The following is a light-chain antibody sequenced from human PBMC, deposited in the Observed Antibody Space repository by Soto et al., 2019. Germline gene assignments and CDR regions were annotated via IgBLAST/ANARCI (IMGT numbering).Light chain of an antibody. CDR3: QQYYSYPYT. Sequence: DIQITQSPSSLSASVVARVHTTFRASQSISSWLAGYQQKPGKAPKLLIYAASTLQSGVPSRFSGSGSGTDFTLTISCLQSEDFATYYCQQYYSYPYTFGQGTRLEIK. CDR2: AAS. J-gene: IGKJ5*01. V-gene: IGKV1-5*01. CDR1: QSISSW.